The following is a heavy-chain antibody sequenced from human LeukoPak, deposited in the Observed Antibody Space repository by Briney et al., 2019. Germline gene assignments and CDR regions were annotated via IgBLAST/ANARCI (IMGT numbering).Heavy chain of an antibody. CDR1: GFTFSSYS. D-gene: IGHD2-21*02. V-gene: IGHV3-21*01. CDR3: ARAWVTATSDAFDI. CDR2: ISSNSSYI. Sequence: PGGSLRLSCAASGFTFSSYSMNWVRQAPGKGLEWVSSISSNSSYIYYADSVKGRFTISRDNAKNSLYLQMNSLRAEDTAVYYCARAWVTATSDAFDIWGQGTMVTVSS. J-gene: IGHJ3*02.